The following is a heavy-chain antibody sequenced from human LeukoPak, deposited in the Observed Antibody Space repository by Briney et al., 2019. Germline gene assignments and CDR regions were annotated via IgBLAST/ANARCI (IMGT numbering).Heavy chain of an antibody. CDR1: GYTFTNYY. CDR3: ARGGKGNADGYNQALNY. D-gene: IGHD5-24*01. V-gene: IGHV1-46*01. CDR2: INPSGGST. Sequence: ASVKVSCEASGYTFTNYYIHWVRQVPGQGLEWTGIINPSGGSTSYAQKFQGRVTMTRDTSTSTVYMELSSLRSEDTAVYYCARGGKGNADGYNQALNYWGQGTLVTVSS. J-gene: IGHJ4*02.